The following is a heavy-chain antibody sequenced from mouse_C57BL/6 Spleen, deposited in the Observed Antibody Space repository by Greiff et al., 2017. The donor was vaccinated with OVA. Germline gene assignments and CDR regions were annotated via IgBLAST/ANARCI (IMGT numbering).Heavy chain of an antibody. V-gene: IGHV1-81*01. J-gene: IGHJ4*01. Sequence: QVQLQQSGAELARPGASVKLSCKASGYTFTSYGISWVKQRTGQDLEWIGEIYPRSGNTYYNEKFKGKATLTADKSSSTAYMELRSLTSEDSAVYFCARFLAVSSPAPYAMDYWGQGTSVTVSS. D-gene: IGHD1-1*01. CDR3: ARFLAVSSPAPYAMDY. CDR2: IYPRSGNT. CDR1: GYTFTSYG.